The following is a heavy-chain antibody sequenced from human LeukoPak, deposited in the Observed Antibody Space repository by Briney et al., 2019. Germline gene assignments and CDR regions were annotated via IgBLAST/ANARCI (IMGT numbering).Heavy chain of an antibody. V-gene: IGHV4-59*12. CDR1: GGSISSYY. J-gene: IGHJ3*02. CDR2: IYYSGST. D-gene: IGHD4-23*01. Sequence: SETLSLTCTVSGGSISSYYWSWIRQPPGKGLEWIGYIYYSGSTNYNPSLKSRVTISVDTSKNQFSLKLSSVTAADAAVYYCARTTVVTDDAFDIWGQGTMVTVSS. CDR3: ARTTVVTDDAFDI.